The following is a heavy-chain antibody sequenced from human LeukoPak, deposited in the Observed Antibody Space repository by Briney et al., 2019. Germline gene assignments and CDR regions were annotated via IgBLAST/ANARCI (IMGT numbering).Heavy chain of an antibody. CDR1: GGSISDYY. J-gene: IGHJ6*03. Sequence: TETLSLTCTVSGGSISDYYWSWIRQPPGKGLEWIGYIYYSGSTTYNPSLKSRVAMSVDTSKNQFSLKLSSVTAADTAVYYCARGDFCSSTSCYLRPMDVWGKGTTVTVSS. V-gene: IGHV4-59*01. CDR3: ARGDFCSSTSCYLRPMDV. CDR2: IYYSGST. D-gene: IGHD2-2*01.